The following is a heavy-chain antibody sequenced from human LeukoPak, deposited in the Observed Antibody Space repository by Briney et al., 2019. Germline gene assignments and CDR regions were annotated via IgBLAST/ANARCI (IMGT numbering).Heavy chain of an antibody. CDR1: GGSISNYY. J-gene: IGHJ5*02. D-gene: IGHD3-3*01. Sequence: SETLSLTCTVSGGSISNYYWSWIRQPPGKGLEWIGKINHGGSTTYNPSLKSRVTISVVTSKNQFSLKLSSVTAADTAVYYCARQISTYWFDPWGQGILVTVSS. CDR2: INHGGST. V-gene: IGHV4-34*01. CDR3: ARQISTYWFDP.